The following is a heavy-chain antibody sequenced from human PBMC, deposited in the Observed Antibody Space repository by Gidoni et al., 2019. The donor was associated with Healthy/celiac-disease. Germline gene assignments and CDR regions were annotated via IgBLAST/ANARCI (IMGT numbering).Heavy chain of an antibody. CDR3: ARGNPVVPAAIADP. J-gene: IGHJ5*02. CDR1: GYTFPSYD. V-gene: IGHV1-8*01. Sequence: QVQLVQSGAEVKKPGASVKVSCKASGYTFPSYDINWVRQATGQGLEWMGWMNPNSGNTGYAQKFQGRVTMTRNTSISTAYMELSSLRSEDTAVYYCARGNPVVPAAIADPWGQGTLVTVSS. CDR2: MNPNSGNT. D-gene: IGHD2-2*02.